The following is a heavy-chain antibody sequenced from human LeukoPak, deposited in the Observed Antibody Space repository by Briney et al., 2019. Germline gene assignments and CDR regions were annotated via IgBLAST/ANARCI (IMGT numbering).Heavy chain of an antibody. CDR2: ISSSSSDI. CDR3: ARVNGRYCSGGSCYLGNYYYYYGMDV. V-gene: IGHV3-21*01. Sequence: GGSLRLSCAASGFTVSSNYMSWVRQAPGKGLEWVSSISSSSSDIFYGDSVKGRFTISRDNAKNSLYLQMNSLRAEDTAVYYCARVNGRYCSGGSCYLGNYYYYYGMDVWGQGTTVTVSS. J-gene: IGHJ6*02. D-gene: IGHD2-15*01. CDR1: GFTVSSNY.